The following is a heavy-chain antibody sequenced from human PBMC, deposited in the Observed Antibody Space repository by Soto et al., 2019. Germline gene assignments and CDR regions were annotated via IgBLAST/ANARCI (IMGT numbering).Heavy chain of an antibody. D-gene: IGHD3-22*01. J-gene: IGHJ4*02. CDR1: GDSISAYS. Sequence: SETLSLTCTVSGDSISAYSLSWVRQPPGKGLEWIGNIHYNGNTKYNPSLKSRVTISVDTSKNQFSLKLSSVTAADTAVYYCARHGRSTVIGVVFDYWGRGTLVTVSS. CDR2: IHYNGNT. CDR3: ARHGRSTVIGVVFDY. V-gene: IGHV4-59*08.